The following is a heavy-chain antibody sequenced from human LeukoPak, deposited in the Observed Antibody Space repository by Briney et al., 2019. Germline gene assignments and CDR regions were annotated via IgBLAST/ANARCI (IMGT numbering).Heavy chain of an antibody. CDR1: GFSVSNKY. V-gene: IGHV3-53*01. D-gene: IGHD6-19*01. J-gene: IGHJ4*02. CDR3: AGGRMFTSGGFDD. CDR2: IYIGGDT. Sequence: PGGSLRLSCAASGFSVSNKYMSWVRQAPGKGLEWVSVIYIGGDTYYADSVRGRFTISRDNSKNTVNLQMNSLRAEDTALYYCAGGRMFTSGGFDDWGQGTLVTVSS.